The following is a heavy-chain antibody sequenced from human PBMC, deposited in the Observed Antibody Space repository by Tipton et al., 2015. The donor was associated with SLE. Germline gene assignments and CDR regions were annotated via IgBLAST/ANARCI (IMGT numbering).Heavy chain of an antibody. V-gene: IGHV4-34*01. D-gene: IGHD3-22*01. CDR1: GGSFSDYY. Sequence: TLSLTCAVYGGSFSDYYWNWIRQIPGKGLEWIGNIYYSGSTYYNPSLKSRVTISVDTCKNQFSLKLSSVTAADTAVYYCARHSSARLNFDRWGQGTLVTVSS. J-gene: IGHJ4*02. CDR2: IYYSGST. CDR3: ARHSSARLNFDR.